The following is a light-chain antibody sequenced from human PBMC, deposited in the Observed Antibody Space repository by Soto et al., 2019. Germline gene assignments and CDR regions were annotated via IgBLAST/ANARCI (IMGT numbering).Light chain of an antibody. CDR2: GTS. J-gene: IGKJ4*01. V-gene: IGKV3-20*01. Sequence: EIVGTQSPGTLSLSPGERATLSCRASQSISTDHLAWYQQKPGQPPRLLIYGTSSRATGGIADRFSGSGSGTDFTLTISRLEPEDFAVYYCEYYGSSITFAGGTKVDIK. CDR3: EYYGSSIT. CDR1: QSISTDH.